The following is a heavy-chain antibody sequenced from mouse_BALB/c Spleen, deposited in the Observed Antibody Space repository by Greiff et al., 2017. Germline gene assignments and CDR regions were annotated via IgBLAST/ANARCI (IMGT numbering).Heavy chain of an antibody. Sequence: VQLQQSGAELVRSGASVKLSCTASGFNIKDYYMHWVKQRPEQGLEWIGWIDPENGDTEYAPKFQGKATMTADTSSNTAYLQLSSLTSEDTAVYYCNARTTATGDYWGQGTTLTVSA. D-gene: IGHD1-2*01. CDR3: NARTTATGDY. CDR1: GFNIKDYY. J-gene: IGHJ2*01. CDR2: IDPENGDT. V-gene: IGHV14-4*02.